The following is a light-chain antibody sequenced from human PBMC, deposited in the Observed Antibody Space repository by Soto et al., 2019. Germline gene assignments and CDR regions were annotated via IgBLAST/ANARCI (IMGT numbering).Light chain of an antibody. CDR3: QSYDSSLSGNYV. Sequence: QPVLTQPPSVSGAPGQRVTISFTGSSSNIGAGYDVHWYQQLPGRAPKPLIYANSNRPSGVPDRFSGSKSGTSASLAITGLQAQDEADYYCQSYDSSLSGNYVFGTGTKLTVL. CDR2: ANS. CDR1: SSNIGAGYD. V-gene: IGLV1-40*01. J-gene: IGLJ1*01.